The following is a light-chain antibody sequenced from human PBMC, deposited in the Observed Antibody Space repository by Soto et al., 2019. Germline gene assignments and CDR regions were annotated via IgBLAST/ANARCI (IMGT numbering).Light chain of an antibody. V-gene: IGKV1-5*01. CDR1: QTIGGW. Sequence: DIQMSQSPSTLSASVGDGVTITCRASQTIGGWLAWYQQRPGKAPKLLISDASSLRSGVPSRFSGSGSGTEFTLTISSLQPDDFGSYYCQQYKSYPWTFGHGTKVDIK. CDR2: DAS. CDR3: QQYKSYPWT. J-gene: IGKJ1*01.